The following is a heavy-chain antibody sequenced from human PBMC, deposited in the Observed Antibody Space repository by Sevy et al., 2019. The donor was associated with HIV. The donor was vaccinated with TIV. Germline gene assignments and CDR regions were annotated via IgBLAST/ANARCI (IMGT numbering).Heavy chain of an antibody. Sequence: GGSLRLSCTTSGFPFGDYAMNWIRQAPGKGLEWVAFIRSKAYGGKTEYGASVKGRLTISRDDSKSIAYLQMNSLKTEETGVYYCTRNRVSELLTYHYYYMDVWGKGTTVTVSS. J-gene: IGHJ6*03. V-gene: IGHV3-49*03. CDR1: GFPFGDYA. CDR2: IRSKAYGGKT. D-gene: IGHD1-26*01. CDR3: TRNRVSELLTYHYYYMDV.